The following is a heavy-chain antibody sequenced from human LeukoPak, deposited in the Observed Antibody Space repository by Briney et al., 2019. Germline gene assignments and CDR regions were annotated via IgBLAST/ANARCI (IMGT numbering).Heavy chain of an antibody. CDR2: IYYSGST. CDR3: ARIRSGYSYGYPLYYYYYMDV. Sequence: SSETLSLTCTVSGGSISSYYWSWIRQPPGKGLGWIGYIYYSGSTNYNPSLKSRVTISVDTSKNQFSLKLSSVTAADTAVYYCARIRSGYSYGYPLYYYYYMDVWGKGTTVTVSS. D-gene: IGHD5-18*01. J-gene: IGHJ6*03. CDR1: GGSISSYY. V-gene: IGHV4-59*01.